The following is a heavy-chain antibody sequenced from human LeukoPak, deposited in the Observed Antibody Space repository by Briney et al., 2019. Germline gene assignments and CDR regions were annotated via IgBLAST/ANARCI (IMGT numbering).Heavy chain of an antibody. Sequence: SQTLSLTCTVSGGSISSGGYYWSWIRQHPGKGLEWIGYIYYSGSTYYNPSLKSRVTISVDTSKNQFSLKLSSATAADTAVYYCARGYSSGWYQNWFDPWGQGTLVTVSS. J-gene: IGHJ5*02. V-gene: IGHV4-31*03. CDR3: ARGYSSGWYQNWFDP. D-gene: IGHD6-19*01. CDR1: GGSISSGGYY. CDR2: IYYSGST.